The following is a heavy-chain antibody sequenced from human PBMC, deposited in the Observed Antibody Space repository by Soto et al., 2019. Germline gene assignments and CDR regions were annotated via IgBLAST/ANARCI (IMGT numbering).Heavy chain of an antibody. Sequence: GGSLRLSCVASGFNFSSYVMSWVRQAPGKGLEWVSSISYSGANTFYADSVKGRFTISRDNSKNTLYLQMNSLRVEDTAVHFCVKDRLARASQPEYFQNWGQGTLVTVSS. CDR2: ISYSGANT. J-gene: IGHJ1*01. CDR1: GFNFSSYV. V-gene: IGHV3-23*01. CDR3: VKDRLARASQPEYFQN.